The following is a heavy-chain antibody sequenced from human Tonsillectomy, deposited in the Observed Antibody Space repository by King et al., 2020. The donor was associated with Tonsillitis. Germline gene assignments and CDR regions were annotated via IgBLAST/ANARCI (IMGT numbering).Heavy chain of an antibody. D-gene: IGHD5-18*01. CDR2: IIPISCTA. Sequence: VQLVESGAEGKKPGSSVKVSCKASGGTFSRYAINWVRQAPGQGLEWMGGIIPISCTANYAQKFQGRVTITADESTSTAYMELSSLRSEDTAVYYCARDASYGYGIDYWGQGTLVTVSS. V-gene: IGHV1-69*01. CDR3: ARDASYGYGIDY. CDR1: GGTFSRYA. J-gene: IGHJ4*02.